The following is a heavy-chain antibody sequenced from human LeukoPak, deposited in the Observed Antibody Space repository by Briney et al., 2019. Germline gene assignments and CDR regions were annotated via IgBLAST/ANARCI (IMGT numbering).Heavy chain of an antibody. CDR3: AREGSDYGGKNWFDP. D-gene: IGHD4-17*01. V-gene: IGHV4-31*03. J-gene: IGHJ5*02. CDR1: GGSISSGGYY. Sequence: PSETLSLTCTVSGGSISSGGYYWSWIRQHPGKGLEWIGHIYYSGSTYYNPSLKSRVTISVDTSKNQFSLKLSSVTAADTAVYYCAREGSDYGGKNWFDPWGQGALVTVSS. CDR2: IYYSGST.